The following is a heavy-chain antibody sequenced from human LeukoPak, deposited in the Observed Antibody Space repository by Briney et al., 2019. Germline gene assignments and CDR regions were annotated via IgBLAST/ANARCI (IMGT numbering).Heavy chain of an antibody. V-gene: IGHV4-39*01. D-gene: IGHD1-26*01. CDR1: GGSISSSSYY. Sequence: PSETLSLTCTVSGGSISSSSYYWGWIRQPPGKGLEWIGSIYYSGSTYYNPSLKSRVTISVDTSKNQFSLKLSSVTAADTAVYYCARPRGGELLPDYWGQGTLVTVSS. CDR2: IYYSGST. CDR3: ARPRGGELLPDY. J-gene: IGHJ4*02.